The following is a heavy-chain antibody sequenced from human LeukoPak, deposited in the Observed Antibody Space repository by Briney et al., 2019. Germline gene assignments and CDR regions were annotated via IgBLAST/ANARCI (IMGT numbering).Heavy chain of an antibody. V-gene: IGHV4-39*01. CDR1: GGSISSSSYY. J-gene: IGHJ4*02. CDR3: ARGAGGYDYYFDY. D-gene: IGHD5-12*01. Sequence: SETLSPTCTVSGGSISSSSYYWGWIRQPPGKGLEWIGSIYYSGSTYYNPSLKSRVTISVDTSKNQSSLKLSSVTAADTAVYYCARGAGGYDYYFDYWGQGTLVTVSS. CDR2: IYYSGST.